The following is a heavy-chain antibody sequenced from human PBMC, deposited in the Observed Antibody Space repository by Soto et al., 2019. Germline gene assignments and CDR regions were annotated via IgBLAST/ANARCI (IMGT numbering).Heavy chain of an antibody. CDR2: IIAYNGNT. J-gene: IGHJ4*02. Sequence: GASVKVSCKASGGTFSSYAISWVRQAPGQGLEWMGWIIAYNGNTNYAQKFQGRVTMTTDTSTSTAYMELRSLRSDDTAVYYCARDITPPDYWGQGTLVTVSS. CDR1: GGTFSSYA. CDR3: ARDITPPDY. V-gene: IGHV1-18*01.